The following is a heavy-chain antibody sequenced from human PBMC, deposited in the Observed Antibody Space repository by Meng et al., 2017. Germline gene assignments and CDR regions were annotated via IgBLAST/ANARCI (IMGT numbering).Heavy chain of an antibody. Sequence: LVQYGADVKQPGSSVKVSCKAAGGTFSSYAISWVRQAPGQGREWMGGIIPIFGTANYAQKFQVRVTITADKSTSTAYMELSSLRSEDTAVYYCARDGVGATEGYFDYWGQGTLVTVSS. D-gene: IGHD1-26*01. CDR2: IIPIFGTA. V-gene: IGHV1-69*06. CDR1: GGTFSSYA. J-gene: IGHJ4*02. CDR3: ARDGVGATEGYFDY.